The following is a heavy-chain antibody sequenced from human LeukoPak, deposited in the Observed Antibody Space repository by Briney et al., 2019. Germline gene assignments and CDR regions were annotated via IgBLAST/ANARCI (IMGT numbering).Heavy chain of an antibody. CDR1: GFAFSSYA. V-gene: IGHV3-23*01. Sequence: PGGSLRLSCAASGFAFSSYAMTWVRQDPGKGLEWVSAISDSGGNTYYADSVKGRFTISRDNSKNTLYLQMNSLRAEGTAVYYCAKDTTGYYGSGRGAFDIWGQGTMVTVSS. J-gene: IGHJ3*02. CDR2: ISDSGGNT. D-gene: IGHD3-10*01. CDR3: AKDTTGYYGSGRGAFDI.